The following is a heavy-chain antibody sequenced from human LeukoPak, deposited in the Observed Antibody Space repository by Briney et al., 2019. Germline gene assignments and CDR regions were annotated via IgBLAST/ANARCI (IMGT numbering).Heavy chain of an antibody. J-gene: IGHJ1*01. V-gene: IGHV3-11*03. D-gene: IGHD1-26*01. CDR1: GFTFSDYY. CDR2: ISSSSSYT. Sequence: GGSLRLSCAASGFTFSDYYMSWIRQAPGKGLEWVSYISSSSSYTNYADSVKGRFTISRDNAKNSLYLQMNSLRSEDTAVYYCSGGSYGEYFQHWGQGTLVTVSS. CDR3: SGGSYGEYFQH.